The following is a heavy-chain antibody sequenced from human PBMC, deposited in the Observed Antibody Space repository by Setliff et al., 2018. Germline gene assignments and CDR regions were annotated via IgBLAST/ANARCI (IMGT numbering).Heavy chain of an antibody. Sequence: NPSETLSLTCTVSGDSVSNYYWNWIRQPAGKGLEWIGRIYVTESTKYNPSLKSRVTLSIDTSKNQFSLKLSSVTAADAALYYCAASRAYTGAVEEWFLPKTFDFWGQGSPVTAPQ. D-gene: IGHD3-10*01. CDR2: IYVTEST. V-gene: IGHV4-4*07. CDR1: GDSVSNYY. J-gene: IGHJ4*02. CDR3: AASRAYTGAVEEWFLPKTFDF.